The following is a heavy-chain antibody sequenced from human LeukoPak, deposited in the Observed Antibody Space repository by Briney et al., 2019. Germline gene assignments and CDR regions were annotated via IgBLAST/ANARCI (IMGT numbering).Heavy chain of an antibody. CDR2: INSNSGAR. V-gene: IGHV1-2*02. CDR1: GYTFNGYY. D-gene: IGHD1-26*01. Sequence: ASVKVSCKASGYTFNGYYMHWVRQAPGQVLESMGWINSNSGARNYAQKFQGRVTMSRDTSINTAYMELSRLTSDDTAVYYCARGRGGATTGLDHWGQGALVTVSS. J-gene: IGHJ4*02. CDR3: ARGRGGATTGLDH.